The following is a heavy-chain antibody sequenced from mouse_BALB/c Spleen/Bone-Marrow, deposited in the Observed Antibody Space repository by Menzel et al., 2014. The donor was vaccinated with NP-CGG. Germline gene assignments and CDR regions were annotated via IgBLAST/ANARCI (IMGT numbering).Heavy chain of an antibody. CDR2: INSDGGST. CDR3: ARHANWDWSAY. D-gene: IGHD4-1*01. CDR1: EYEFPSHD. V-gene: IGHV5-2*01. Sequence: VQLQQPGGGLVQPGESLKLSCESNEYEFPSHDMSWVRKTPEKRLELVAAINSDGGSTYYPDTMERRFIISRDNTKXTLYLQMSSLRSEDTALYYCARHANWDWSAYWGQGTLVTVSA. J-gene: IGHJ3*01.